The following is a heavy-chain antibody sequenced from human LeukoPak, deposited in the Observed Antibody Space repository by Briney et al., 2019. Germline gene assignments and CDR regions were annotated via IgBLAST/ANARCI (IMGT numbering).Heavy chain of an antibody. D-gene: IGHD5-24*01. J-gene: IGHJ4*02. V-gene: IGHV4-39*01. CDR1: CGSISSSSYY. Sequence: SETLSLTCTVSCGSISSSSYYWGWIRQPPGKGLEWIGSIYYSGSTYYNPSLKSRVTISVDTSKNQFSLKLSSVTAADTAVYYCARLRRDGYNYLDYWGQGTLVTVSS. CDR3: ARLRRDGYNYLDY. CDR2: IYYSGST.